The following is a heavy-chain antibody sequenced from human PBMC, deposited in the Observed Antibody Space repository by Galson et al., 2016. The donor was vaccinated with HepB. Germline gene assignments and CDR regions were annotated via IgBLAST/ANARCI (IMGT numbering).Heavy chain of an antibody. CDR3: ARDLAGRFDD. CDR2: ISSGSTYT. J-gene: IGHJ4*02. D-gene: IGHD6-19*01. Sequence: SLRLSCAASGFTFSDYFMTWIRQAPGKGLEWVSYISSGSTYTNYSDSVKGRFTISRDNAKKTLYLQMISLRVEETAVYYCARDLAGRFDDWGQGTLVTVSS. CDR1: GFTFSDYF. V-gene: IGHV3-11*06.